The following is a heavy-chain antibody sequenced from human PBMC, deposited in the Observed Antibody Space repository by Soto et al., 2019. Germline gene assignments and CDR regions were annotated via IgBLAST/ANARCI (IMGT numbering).Heavy chain of an antibody. CDR2: INHSGST. V-gene: IGHV4-34*01. CDR3: ARGLNVSPFDY. CDR1: GGSFSGYY. Sequence: PSETLSLTCAVYGGSFSGYYWSWIRQPPGKGLEWIGEINHSGSTNYNPSLKSRVTISVDTSKNQFSLKLSSVTAADTAVYYCARGLNVSPFDYWGQGTLVTVSS. J-gene: IGHJ4*02.